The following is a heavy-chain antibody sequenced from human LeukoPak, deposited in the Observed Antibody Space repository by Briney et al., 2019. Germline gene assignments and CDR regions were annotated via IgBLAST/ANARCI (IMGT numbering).Heavy chain of an antibody. CDR2: IYNDGSTT. V-gene: IGHV3-74*01. Sequence: PGGSLRLSCAASGFMFSKSYMHWLRQVPGKALVGVARIYNDGSTTNYADSVKGRFTISRDNPANTLLLQMSSLRGDDTDVYYCARNSGWYGVSWGQGSLVTVSS. J-gene: IGHJ4*02. D-gene: IGHD6-19*01. CDR3: ARNSGWYGVS. CDR1: GFMFSKSY.